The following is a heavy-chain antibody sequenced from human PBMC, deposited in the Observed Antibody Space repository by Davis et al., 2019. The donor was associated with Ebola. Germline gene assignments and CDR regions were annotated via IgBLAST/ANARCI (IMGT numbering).Heavy chain of an antibody. CDR2: INPNSGGT. V-gene: IGHV1-2*06. D-gene: IGHD6-19*01. CDR1: GYSFTNYA. CDR3: ARDLPTSVLIAVAGNLFDY. Sequence: ASVKVSCKASGYSFTNYAITWVRQAPGQGLEWMGRINPNSGGTNYAQKFQGRVTMTRDTSISTAYMELSRLRSDDTAVYYCARDLPTSVLIAVAGNLFDYWGQGTLVTVSS. J-gene: IGHJ4*02.